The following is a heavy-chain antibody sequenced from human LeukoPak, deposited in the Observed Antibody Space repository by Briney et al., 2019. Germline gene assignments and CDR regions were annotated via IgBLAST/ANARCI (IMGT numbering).Heavy chain of an antibody. CDR3: ARDLVGSYYLHY. CDR2: INPSGGST. D-gene: IGHD1-26*01. V-gene: IGHV1-46*01. J-gene: IGHJ4*02. Sequence: GASVKVSCKASGYTFTSYYMHWVRQAPGQGLEWMGIINPSGGSTSYAQKFQGRVTMTRDMSMSTVYMELSSLRSEDTAVYYCARDLVGSYYLHYWGQGTLVTVSS. CDR1: GYTFTSYY.